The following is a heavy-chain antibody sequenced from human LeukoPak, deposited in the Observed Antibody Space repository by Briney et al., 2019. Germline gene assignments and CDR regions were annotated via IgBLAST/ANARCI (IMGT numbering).Heavy chain of an antibody. CDR3: TTSFYDSSGYPY. D-gene: IGHD3-22*01. CDR2: FKSEPDGGTT. V-gene: IGHV3-15*01. CDR1: GLTFSKAW. J-gene: IGHJ4*02. Sequence: GGSLRLSCAASGLTFSKAWMSWVRQAPGEGLEWVGRFKSEPDGGTTDYAAPVKGRFIISRDDSKNTLYLQMNSLKTEDTAVYYCTTSFYDSSGYPYWGQGTLVTVSS.